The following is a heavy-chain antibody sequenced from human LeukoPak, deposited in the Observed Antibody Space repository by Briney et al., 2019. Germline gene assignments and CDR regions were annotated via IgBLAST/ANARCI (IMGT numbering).Heavy chain of an antibody. Sequence: SETLSLTCTVSGGSISNFYWSWIRQPPGKGLEWIGYIYHSGNTDYNPSLKSRVTISVDTSKNQFSLKLSSVTAADTAVYYCARQVVAATGNWFDPWGQGTLVTVSS. D-gene: IGHD2-15*01. CDR3: ARQVVAATGNWFDP. V-gene: IGHV4-59*08. CDR1: GGSISNFY. CDR2: IYHSGNT. J-gene: IGHJ5*02.